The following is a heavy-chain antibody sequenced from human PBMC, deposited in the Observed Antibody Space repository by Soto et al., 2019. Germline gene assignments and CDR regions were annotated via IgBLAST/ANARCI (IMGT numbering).Heavy chain of an antibody. Sequence: SVKVSCKASGGSFSNYIFAWVRQAPGQGLEWMGGTIPMFATAQYAQKLQGRVTITADESTSTVYMDLTSLTSDDTAVYYCARGLFGQQWLVGFDTWGQGTLVTVSS. CDR2: TIPMFATA. D-gene: IGHD6-19*01. CDR3: ARGLFGQQWLVGFDT. CDR1: GGSFSNYI. V-gene: IGHV1-69*13. J-gene: IGHJ4*02.